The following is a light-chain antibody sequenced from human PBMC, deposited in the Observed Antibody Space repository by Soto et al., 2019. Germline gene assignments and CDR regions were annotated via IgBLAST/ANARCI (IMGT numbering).Light chain of an antibody. Sequence: IQMTQSPSTLSASVGDRVAITCRASQSIGIWLAWYQQKPGKAPSFLIYKASSLESGVPSRFSGSGYGTEFTLTISSLQPDDFATYYCQQYNDYSWTFVQGTKVEIK. CDR3: QQYNDYSWT. J-gene: IGKJ1*01. V-gene: IGKV1-5*03. CDR2: KAS. CDR1: QSIGIW.